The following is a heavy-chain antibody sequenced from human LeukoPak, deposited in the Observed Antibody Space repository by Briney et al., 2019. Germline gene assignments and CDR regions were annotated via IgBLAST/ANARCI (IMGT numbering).Heavy chain of an antibody. CDR1: GGSISSSSYY. CDR2: INHSGST. D-gene: IGHD6-19*01. V-gene: IGHV4-39*07. CDR3: ARGRGRYSSGWTSAPLLDY. Sequence: SETLSLTCTVSGGSISSSSYYWSWIRQPPGKGLEWIGEINHSGSTNYNPSLKSRVTISVDTSKNQFSLKLSSVTAADTAVYYCARGRGRYSSGWTSAPLLDYWGQGTLVTVSS. J-gene: IGHJ4*02.